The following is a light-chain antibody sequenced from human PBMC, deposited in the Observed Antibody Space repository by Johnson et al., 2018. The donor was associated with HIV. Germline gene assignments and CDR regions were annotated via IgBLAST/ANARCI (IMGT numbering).Light chain of an antibody. V-gene: IGLV1-51*02. Sequence: QSVLTQPPSVSAAPGQKVTISCSGSSSDMGNYVVSWYQQLPGTAPKLLIYENNKRPSGIPDLFSGSKSGTSATLGITGLQTGDEADYYCVTWANILNTGAVFGPGTKVTVL. J-gene: IGLJ1*01. CDR2: ENN. CDR1: SSDMGNYV. CDR3: VTWANILNTGAV.